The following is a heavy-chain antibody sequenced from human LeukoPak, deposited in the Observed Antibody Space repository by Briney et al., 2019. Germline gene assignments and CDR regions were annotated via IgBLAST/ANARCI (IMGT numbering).Heavy chain of an antibody. D-gene: IGHD2-2*01. CDR2: INPNSGGT. V-gene: IGHV1-2*02. CDR3: ARDRCSSTSCPYHLGY. CDR1: GYTFTGYY. J-gene: IGHJ4*02. Sequence: ASVKVSCKASGYTFTGYYMHWVRQAPGQGLEWMGWINPNSGGTNYAQKFQGRVTMTRDTSISTAYMELSRLRSDDTAVYYCARDRCSSTSCPYHLGYWGQGTLVTVSS.